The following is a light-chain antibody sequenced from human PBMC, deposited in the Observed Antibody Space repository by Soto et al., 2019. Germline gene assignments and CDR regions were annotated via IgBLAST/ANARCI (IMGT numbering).Light chain of an antibody. J-gene: IGKJ1*01. V-gene: IGKV1-39*01. CDR3: QQTYSTPWT. CDR1: QSIGTD. CDR2: GAS. Sequence: IRSSKFPISLPASMGDRVRLTCRASQSIGTDLNWYQQKPGKAPKLLIYGASTLQGGVPSRFSGSVSGTEFTLTISSLQPGDLATYFCQQTYSTPWTFGQGTKVDIK.